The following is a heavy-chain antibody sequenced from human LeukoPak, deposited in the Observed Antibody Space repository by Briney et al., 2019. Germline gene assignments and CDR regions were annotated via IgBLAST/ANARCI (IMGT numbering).Heavy chain of an antibody. D-gene: IGHD2-21*01. CDR2: IYTSVST. CDR3: ARVRHCGRECYDTFDI. CDR1: GGSISSYS. J-gene: IGHJ3*02. V-gene: IGHV4-4*07. Sequence: SETLSLTCSVSGGSISSYSWNWIRQPAGKGLEWIGLIYTSVSTNYNPSLKSRVTLSVDTSNNHFSLGLNSVTAADTAVYYCARVRHCGRECYDTFDIWGQGTMVTVSS.